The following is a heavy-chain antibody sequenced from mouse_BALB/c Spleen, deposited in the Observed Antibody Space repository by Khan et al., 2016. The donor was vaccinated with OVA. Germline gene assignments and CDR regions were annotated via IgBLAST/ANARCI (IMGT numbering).Heavy chain of an antibody. CDR3: ARVYWGDFDY. Sequence: EVQLKESGPGLVKPSQSLSLTCTVTGYSITSDYAWNWIRQFPGNKLEWMGYISYSGNTNYNPSLKSRISITRDTSNNQFFLQLNSVTTEDTATYYCARVYWGDFDYWGQGTTLTVSS. J-gene: IGHJ2*01. CDR1: GYSITSDYA. V-gene: IGHV3-2*02. CDR2: ISYSGNT.